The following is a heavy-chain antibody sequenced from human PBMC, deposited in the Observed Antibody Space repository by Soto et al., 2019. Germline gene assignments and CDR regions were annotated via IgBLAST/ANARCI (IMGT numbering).Heavy chain of an antibody. V-gene: IGHV1-2*02. CDR1: GYTFTGYY. J-gene: IGHJ4*02. CDR3: ASSRRGLTTVTPFDY. D-gene: IGHD4-17*01. Sequence: PSVKVSCKASGYTFTGYYMHWVRQAPGQGLEWMGWINPNSGDTNYAQKFQGRVTMTRDTSISTAYMELSRLKSDDTAVYYCASSRRGLTTVTPFDYWGQGTLVTVSS. CDR2: INPNSGDT.